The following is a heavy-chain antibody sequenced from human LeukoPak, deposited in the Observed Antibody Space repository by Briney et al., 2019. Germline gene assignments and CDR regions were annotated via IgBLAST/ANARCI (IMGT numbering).Heavy chain of an antibody. V-gene: IGHV1-8*01. CDR1: GYTFTSYD. D-gene: IGHD6-19*01. CDR2: MNPNSGNT. CDR3: ASSIAVAGKDLVY. Sequence: ASVKVSCKASGYTFTSYDINWVRQATGQGLEWMGWMNPNSGNTGYAQKFQGRVTMTRSTSISTAYMELSSLRSEDTAVYYCASSIAVAGKDLVYWGQGTLVTVSS. J-gene: IGHJ4*02.